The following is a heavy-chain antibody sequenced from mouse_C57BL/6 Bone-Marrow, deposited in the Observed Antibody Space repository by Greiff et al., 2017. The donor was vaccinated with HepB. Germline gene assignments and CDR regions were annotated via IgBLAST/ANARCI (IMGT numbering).Heavy chain of an antibody. Sequence: VQLQQSGAELAKPGASVKLSCKASGYTFTSYWMHWVKQRPGQGLEWIGYINPSSGYTKYNQKFKDKATLTADKSSSTAYMQLSSLTYEDSAVYYCASHYSNSYWYFDVWGTGTTVTVSS. D-gene: IGHD2-5*01. CDR1: GYTFTSYW. V-gene: IGHV1-7*01. J-gene: IGHJ1*03. CDR3: ASHYSNSYWYFDV. CDR2: INPSSGYT.